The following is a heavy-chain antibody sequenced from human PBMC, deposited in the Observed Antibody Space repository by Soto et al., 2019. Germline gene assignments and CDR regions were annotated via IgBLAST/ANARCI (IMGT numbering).Heavy chain of an antibody. CDR2: MNPNSGNT. J-gene: IGHJ4*02. D-gene: IGHD3-22*01. CDR1: GYTFTSYD. CDR3: ARVPLNDYYDSSGYCDY. V-gene: IGHV1-8*01. Sequence: ASVKVSCKASGYTFTSYDINWVRQATGQGLEWMGWMNPNSGNTGYAQKFQGRVTMTRNTSISTAYMELSSLRSEDTAVYYCARVPLNDYYDSSGYCDYWGQGTLVTV.